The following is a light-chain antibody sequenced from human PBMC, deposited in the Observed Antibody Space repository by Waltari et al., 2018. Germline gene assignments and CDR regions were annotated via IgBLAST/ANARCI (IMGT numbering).Light chain of an antibody. CDR1: SSDVGGYNY. V-gene: IGLV2-14*03. Sequence: QSALTQPASVSGSPGQSITISCTGTSSDVGGYNYVSWYQKHPGKAPKLMIYDVNNRPSGVSNRVSGSKSGTTASLTISGLQAEDEAEYDCSSYTSSSTLVVFGGGTKLTVL. CDR2: DVN. CDR3: SSYTSSSTLVV. J-gene: IGLJ2*01.